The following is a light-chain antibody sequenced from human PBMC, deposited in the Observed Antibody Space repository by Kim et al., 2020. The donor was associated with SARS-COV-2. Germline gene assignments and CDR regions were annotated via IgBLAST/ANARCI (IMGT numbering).Light chain of an antibody. V-gene: IGKV3-15*01. Sequence: VSPGDRATLYCRASQSVGNDLAWYQQKLGQAPRLLIYSASTRATDIPARFSGSGSGTEFTLTISSLQSEDFAVYYCQHYTSWPLAFGQGTKVDIK. CDR2: SAS. CDR1: QSVGND. CDR3: QHYTSWPLA. J-gene: IGKJ1*01.